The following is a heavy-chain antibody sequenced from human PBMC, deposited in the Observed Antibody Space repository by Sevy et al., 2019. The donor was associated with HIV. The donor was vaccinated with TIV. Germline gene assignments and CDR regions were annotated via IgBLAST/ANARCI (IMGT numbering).Heavy chain of an antibody. CDR2: ISSSSNYI. CDR1: GFCFQYS. CDR3: ARDRRELSYDSSGYSDAFDI. Sequence: GGSLRLSCRVSGFCFQYSMNWVRRAPRKGLEWVSSISSSSNYIYYADSLKGRFTVSRDNAKNSVYLQMNSLRAEDTAVYYCARDRRELSYDSSGYSDAFDIWGQGTLVTVSS. V-gene: IGHV3-21*01. J-gene: IGHJ3*02. D-gene: IGHD3-22*01.